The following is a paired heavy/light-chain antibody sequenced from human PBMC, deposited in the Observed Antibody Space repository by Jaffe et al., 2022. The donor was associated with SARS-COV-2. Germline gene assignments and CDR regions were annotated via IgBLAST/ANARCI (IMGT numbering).Light chain of an antibody. CDR2: SLS. Sequence: DIVMTQTPLSLPVAPGEPASIYCRSSQSLLDSDDGITYLDWYLQKAGQSPQLLIYSLSYRASGVPDRFSGSGSGTDFTLKISRVEAEDVGVYYCMQRIEFPLTFGGGTKVEIK. CDR3: MQRIEFPLT. CDR1: QSLLDSDDGITY. J-gene: IGKJ4*01. V-gene: IGKV2-40*01.
Heavy chain of an antibody. D-gene: IGHD4-17*01. CDR1: GFSIANKY. CDR2: LYGGGTT. CDR3: ATDNDDYAYFDH. Sequence: EVQLMESGGGLVQPGGSLRLSCAASGFSIANKYMSWVRQAPGKGLEWVSVLYGGGTTHYADSVKGRFIIFRDSSENKLFLQMNSLRAEDTAVYYCATDNDDYAYFDHWGQGTLVTVSS. J-gene: IGHJ4*02. V-gene: IGHV3-53*01.